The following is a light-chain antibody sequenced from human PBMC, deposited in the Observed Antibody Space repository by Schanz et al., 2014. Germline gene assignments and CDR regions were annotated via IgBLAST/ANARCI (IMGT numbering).Light chain of an antibody. CDR1: SSNIGNNY. V-gene: IGLV1-51*01. J-gene: IGLJ3*02. CDR2: DNN. CDR3: QSYDSSLSGWV. Sequence: QSVLTQPPSVSAAPGQKVTISCSGSSSNIGNNYVSWYQQLPGAAPKLLIFDNNERPSGIPDRFSGSKSGTSVTLGITGLQAEDEADYYCQSYDSSLSGWVFGGGTKLTVL.